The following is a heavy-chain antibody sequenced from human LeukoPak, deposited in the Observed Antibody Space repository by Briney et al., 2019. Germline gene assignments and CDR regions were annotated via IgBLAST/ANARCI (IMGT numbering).Heavy chain of an antibody. CDR1: AYRFANYW. J-gene: IGHJ4*02. CDR2: IYPGDSDT. Sequence: GESLKICCKGSAYRFANYWIGWVRQMPGKGLEWMGIIYPGDSDTRYSPSFEGQVTISADKSISTAYLQWSSLKASDSALYYCAILAGSYPGSPFDYWGQGTLVTVSS. D-gene: IGHD1-26*01. V-gene: IGHV5-51*01. CDR3: AILAGSYPGSPFDY.